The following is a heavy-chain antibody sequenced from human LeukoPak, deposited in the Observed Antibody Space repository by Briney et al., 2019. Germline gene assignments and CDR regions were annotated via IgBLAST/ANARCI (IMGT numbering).Heavy chain of an antibody. CDR3: ARFRQEWLRGNYYGMDV. V-gene: IGHV4-4*07. J-gene: IGHJ6*02. CDR2: IYTSGST. D-gene: IGHD5-12*01. Sequence: SETLSLTCTVSGGSISSYYWSWIRQPAGKGLEWIGRIYTSGSTNYNPSLKSRVTMSVDTSKNQFSLKLSSVTAADTAVYYCARFRQEWLRGNYYGMDVWGQGTTVTVSS. CDR1: GGSISSYY.